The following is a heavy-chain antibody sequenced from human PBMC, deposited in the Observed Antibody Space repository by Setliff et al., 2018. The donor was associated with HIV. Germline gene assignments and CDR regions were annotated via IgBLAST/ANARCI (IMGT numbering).Heavy chain of an antibody. J-gene: IGHJ5*02. CDR2: IYYSGST. Sequence: SETLSLTCTVSGGSISSYYWSWIRQPPGKGLEWIGYIYYSGSTNYNPSLKSRVTISVDTSKKQFSLNLSSVTAADTAVYFCARGYSASYGRFDPWGQGTLVTVSS. CDR1: GGSISSYY. V-gene: IGHV4-59*12. CDR3: ARGYSASYGRFDP. D-gene: IGHD1-26*01.